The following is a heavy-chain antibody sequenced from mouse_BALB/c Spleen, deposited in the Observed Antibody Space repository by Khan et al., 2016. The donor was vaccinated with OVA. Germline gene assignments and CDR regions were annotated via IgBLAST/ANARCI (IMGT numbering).Heavy chain of an antibody. D-gene: IGHD2-14*01. CDR1: GYTFTTAG. CDR3: ASGVAAYDRNDGVGIEY. V-gene: IGHV9-4*02. Sequence: QIQLVQSGPELKQPGETVRLSCKASGYTFTTAGIQWVQKMPGKGLKWIARINTHCGVPNYADSFKGRFAFSLDIAVNTPYLQITNLKYEDTAMLICASGVAAYDRNDGVGIEYWGQGTSVTVSS. CDR2: INTHCGVP. J-gene: IGHJ4*01.